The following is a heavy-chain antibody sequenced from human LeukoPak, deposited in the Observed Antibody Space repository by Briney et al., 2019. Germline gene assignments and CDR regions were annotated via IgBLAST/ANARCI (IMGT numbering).Heavy chain of an antibody. CDR1: GGSISSSSYY. Sequence: PSETLSLTCTVSGGSISSSSYYWGWIRQPPGKGLEWIGSIYYSGSTYYNPSLKSRFTISVDTSKNQFSLKLSSVTAADTAVYYCARERYSSGWYQPPVYPRTRTRGNYFDYWGQGTLVTVSS. CDR3: ARERYSSGWYQPPVYPRTRTRGNYFDY. CDR2: IYYSGST. D-gene: IGHD6-19*01. J-gene: IGHJ4*02. V-gene: IGHV4-39*07.